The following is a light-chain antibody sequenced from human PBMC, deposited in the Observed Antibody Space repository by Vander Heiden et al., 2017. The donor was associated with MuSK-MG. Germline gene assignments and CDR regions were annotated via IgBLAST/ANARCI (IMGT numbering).Light chain of an antibody. Sequence: DIQMTQSPSSLSASVGDRVTLSCRASQPISSYLNWYQQKPGKAPKLLIYAASMLYSGAPSRFSGSGSGTDFTLTISRLQPEDVATYYWQQSYTIQAFGGGTKVEI. V-gene: IGKV1-39*01. CDR3: QQSYTIQA. CDR1: QPISSY. J-gene: IGKJ4*02. CDR2: AAS.